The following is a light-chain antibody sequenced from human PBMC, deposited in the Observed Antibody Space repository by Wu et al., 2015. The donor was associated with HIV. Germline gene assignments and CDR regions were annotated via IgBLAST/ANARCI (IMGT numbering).Light chain of an antibody. CDR1: QSISTF. Sequence: DIQMTQSPSSLSASVGDRVTITCRASQSISTFLHWFQQKPGKAPKLLIYAASNLQSGVPSRFSGSGSGTDFTLTISSLQPEDFATYYCQHIYNTPKTFGQGTKVEIK. CDR2: AAS. V-gene: IGKV1-39*01. CDR3: QHIYNTPKT. J-gene: IGKJ1*01.